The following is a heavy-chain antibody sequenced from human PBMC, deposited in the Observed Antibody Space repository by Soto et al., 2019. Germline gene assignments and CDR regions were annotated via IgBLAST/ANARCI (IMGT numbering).Heavy chain of an antibody. CDR3: ARGWGYYYDSSGYYYVSRSLDALDY. D-gene: IGHD3-22*01. V-gene: IGHV4-4*07. CDR2: IYTSGST. J-gene: IGHJ4*02. Sequence: PSETLSLTGTVSGGSISGYYWSWIRQPAGKGLEWIGRIYTSGSTNYNPSLKSRVTMSVDTSKNQFSLKLSSVTAADTAVYYCARGWGYYYDSSGYYYVSRSLDALDYWGQGTLVTVSS. CDR1: GGSISGYY.